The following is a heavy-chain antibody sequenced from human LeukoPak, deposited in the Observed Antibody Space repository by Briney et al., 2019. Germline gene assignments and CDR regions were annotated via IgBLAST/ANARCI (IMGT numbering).Heavy chain of an antibody. Sequence: SSEILSLTCAVSGGSISSNNWWIWVRQSPEKGLEWIGEIHHDGSTNYNPSLKSRVTISMDKSKNQLSLKLNFVTAADTAVYYCARDRGGYTYSHDYWGQGTLVTVSS. CDR3: ARDRGGYTYSHDY. CDR2: IHHDGST. D-gene: IGHD5-18*01. CDR1: GGSISSNNW. V-gene: IGHV4-4*02. J-gene: IGHJ4*02.